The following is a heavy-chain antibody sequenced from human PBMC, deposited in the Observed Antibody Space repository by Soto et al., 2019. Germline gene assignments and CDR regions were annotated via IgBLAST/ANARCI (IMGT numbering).Heavy chain of an antibody. CDR1: GGSVSSGSYY. CDR2: IYYSGST. V-gene: IGHV4-61*01. Sequence: KTSETLSLTCTVSGGSVSSGSYYWSWIRQPPGKGLEWIGYIYYSGSTNYNPSLKSRVTISVDTSKNQFSLKLSSVTAADTAVYYCAREYHYDILTGYYTFDPWGQGTLVTVSS. D-gene: IGHD3-9*01. CDR3: AREYHYDILTGYYTFDP. J-gene: IGHJ5*02.